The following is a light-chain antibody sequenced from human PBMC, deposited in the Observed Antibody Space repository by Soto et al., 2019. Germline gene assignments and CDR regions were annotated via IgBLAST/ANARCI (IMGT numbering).Light chain of an antibody. Sequence: GDRVTITCRASQTTNTWLAWYQQKPGTAPKLLIYDASSLEGGVPSRFSASGSGTEFTLTISSLQPDDLATYYCQQYISYPYTFGQGTKVEI. CDR2: DAS. CDR1: QTTNTW. J-gene: IGKJ2*01. V-gene: IGKV1-5*01. CDR3: QQYISYPYT.